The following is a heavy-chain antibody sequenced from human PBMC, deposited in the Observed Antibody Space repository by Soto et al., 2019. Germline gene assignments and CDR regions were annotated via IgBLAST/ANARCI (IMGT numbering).Heavy chain of an antibody. D-gene: IGHD2-2*01. CDR2: TYYRSKWYN. Sequence: LSLTCAISGDSVSSNSAAWNWIRQSPSRGLEWLGRTYYRSKWYNDYAVSVKSRITINPDTSKNQFSLQLNSVTPEDTAVYYCGRGYCSSTGCYLFDYWGQGTLVTVSS. CDR3: GRGYCSSTGCYLFDY. J-gene: IGHJ4*02. V-gene: IGHV6-1*01. CDR1: GDSVSSNSAA.